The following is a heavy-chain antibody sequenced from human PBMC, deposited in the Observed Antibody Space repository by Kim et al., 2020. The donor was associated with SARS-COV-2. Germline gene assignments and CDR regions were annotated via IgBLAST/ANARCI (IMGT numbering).Heavy chain of an antibody. V-gene: IGHV3-30*18. J-gene: IGHJ2*01. CDR1: GFSFSNYG. Sequence: GGSLRLSCAASGFSFSNYGMHWVRQAPGKGPEWVTVISYDGSTELYTDSVKGRFTISRDNSRNTLFLQMNSLRTEDTAVYYCAKEHNWQSSDWYFDLWGRGTLVTVSS. CDR2: ISYDGSTE. CDR3: AKEHNWQSSDWYFDL.